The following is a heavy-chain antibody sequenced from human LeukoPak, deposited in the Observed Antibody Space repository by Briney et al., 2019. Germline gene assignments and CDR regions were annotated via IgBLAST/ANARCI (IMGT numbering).Heavy chain of an antibody. CDR2: INPNSGGT. J-gene: IGHJ4*02. D-gene: IGHD3-22*01. CDR3: ARDRGGYYDSSGYDFDY. V-gene: IGHV1-2*02. CDR1: GYTFTGYY. Sequence: GASVKVSCKASGYTFTGYYMHRVRQAPGQGLEWMGWINPNSGGTNYAQKFQGRVTMTRDTSISTAYMELSRLRSDDTAVYYCARDRGGYYDSSGYDFDYWGQGTLVTVSS.